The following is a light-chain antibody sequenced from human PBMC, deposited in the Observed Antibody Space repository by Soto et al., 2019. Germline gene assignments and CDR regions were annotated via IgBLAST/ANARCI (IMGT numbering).Light chain of an antibody. V-gene: IGLV2-14*01. Sequence: QSALTQPASVSGSPGQSITISCTGTSSDVGGYDFVSWYQQHPGKAPKLVIYEVNKRPSGVSPRFSGSKSGNTASLTISGLQAADEADYYCTSFRSRTAYVFGAGTKLTVL. CDR3: TSFRSRTAYV. CDR2: EVN. CDR1: SSDVGGYDF. J-gene: IGLJ1*01.